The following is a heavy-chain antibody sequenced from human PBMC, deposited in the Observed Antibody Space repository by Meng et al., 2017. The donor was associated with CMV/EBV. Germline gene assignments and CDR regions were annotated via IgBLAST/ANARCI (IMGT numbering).Heavy chain of an antibody. J-gene: IGHJ6*02. Sequence: GGSLRLSCAASGFTFGHYNMNWVRQAPGKGLEWVSSITISSNYIYYADSVKGRFTVSRDNAKNSLYLQMNSLRAEDTAVYYCATGGIVVPAGYYHGMDVWGQGTTVTVSS. V-gene: IGHV3-21*01. CDR2: ITISSNYI. D-gene: IGHD2-2*01. CDR3: ATGGIVVPAGYYHGMDV. CDR1: GFTFGHYN.